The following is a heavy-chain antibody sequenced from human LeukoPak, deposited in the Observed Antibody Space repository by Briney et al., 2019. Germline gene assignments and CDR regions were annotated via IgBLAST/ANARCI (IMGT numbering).Heavy chain of an antibody. Sequence: PSETLSLTCTVSGGSISSYYWSWIRQPPGKGLEWIGYIYYSGSTNYNPSLKSRVTISVDTSKNQFSLKLSSVTAADTAVYYCARGGPDTAMVPDYWGQGTLVTASS. D-gene: IGHD5-18*01. CDR2: IYYSGST. CDR3: ARGGPDTAMVPDY. CDR1: GGSISSYY. V-gene: IGHV4-59*01. J-gene: IGHJ4*02.